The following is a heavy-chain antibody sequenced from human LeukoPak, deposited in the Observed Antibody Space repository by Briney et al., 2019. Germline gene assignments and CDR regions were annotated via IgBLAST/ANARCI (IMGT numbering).Heavy chain of an antibody. D-gene: IGHD3-22*01. CDR1: GFTFTSYD. V-gene: IGHV1-8*01. CDR3: ARPLTYYYDSSGSNAFDI. Sequence: ASVKVSCKASGFTFTSYDINWVRQATGQGLEWMGWMNPNSGNTGYAQKFQGRVTMTRNTSISTAYMELSSLRSEDTAVYYCARPLTYYYDSSGSNAFDIWGQGTMVTVSS. J-gene: IGHJ3*02. CDR2: MNPNSGNT.